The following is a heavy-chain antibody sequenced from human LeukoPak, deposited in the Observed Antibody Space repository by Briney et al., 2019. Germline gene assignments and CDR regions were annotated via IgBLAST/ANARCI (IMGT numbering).Heavy chain of an antibody. J-gene: IGHJ4*02. Sequence: SETLSLTCTVSGGSISSSSYYWGWIRQPPGKGLEWIGSIYYSGSTYYNPSLKSRVTISVDTSKNQFSLKLSSVTAADTAVHYCARHDPMATIKYYFDYWGQGTLVTVSS. CDR1: GGSISSSSYY. D-gene: IGHD5-24*01. CDR2: IYYSGST. V-gene: IGHV4-39*01. CDR3: ARHDPMATIKYYFDY.